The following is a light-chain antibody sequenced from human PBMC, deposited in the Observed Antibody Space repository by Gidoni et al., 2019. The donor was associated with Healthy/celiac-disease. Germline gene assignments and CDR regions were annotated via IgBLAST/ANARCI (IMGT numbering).Light chain of an antibody. CDR2: DAS. V-gene: IGKV3-11*01. Sequence: EIVLTQSPATLSLSPGERATLSCRASQSVIIYLAWYQQKPGQAPRLLIYDASNRATGIPARLSGSGSGTEFTLTLSILEPEDFAVYYCQQCSNWPPLYTFGQGTKLEIK. J-gene: IGKJ2*01. CDR3: QQCSNWPPLYT. CDR1: QSVIIY.